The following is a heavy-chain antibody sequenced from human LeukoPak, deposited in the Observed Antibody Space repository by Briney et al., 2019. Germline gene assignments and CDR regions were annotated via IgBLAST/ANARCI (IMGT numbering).Heavy chain of an antibody. V-gene: IGHV4-59*12. D-gene: IGHD1-26*01. CDR1: GGSISSYY. CDR2: IYYSGST. J-gene: IGHJ4*02. CDR3: ARIQVGATPGY. Sequence: SETLSLTCTVSGGSISSYYWSWIRQPPGKGLEWIGYIYYSGSTNYNPSLKSRVTISVDTSKNQFSLKLSSVTAADTAVYYCARIQVGATPGYWGQGTLVTVSS.